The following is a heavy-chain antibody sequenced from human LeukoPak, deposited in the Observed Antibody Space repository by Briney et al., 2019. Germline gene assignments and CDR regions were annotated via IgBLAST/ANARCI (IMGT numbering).Heavy chain of an antibody. CDR2: ISSSSSYI. Sequence: PGGSLRLSCAASGFTFSSYSMNWVRQAPGKGLEWVSSISSSSSYIYYADSVKGRFTISRDNAKNSLYLQMNSLRAEDTAVYYCAREPTYGSGSYHDYWGQGILVTVSS. CDR3: AREPTYGSGSYHDY. V-gene: IGHV3-21*01. CDR1: GFTFSSYS. J-gene: IGHJ4*02. D-gene: IGHD3-10*01.